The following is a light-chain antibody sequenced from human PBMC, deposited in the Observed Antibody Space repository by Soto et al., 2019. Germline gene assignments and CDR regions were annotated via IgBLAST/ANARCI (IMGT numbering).Light chain of an antibody. CDR1: QTVSKF. CDR3: QQTYSLPRT. CDR2: SAS. J-gene: IGKJ1*01. V-gene: IGKV1-39*01. Sequence: DVQMTQSPSSLSASVGDRVTIACRASQTVSKFVNWYQQKPGKVPDLLIYSASTLYSGVPSRFSGSGSGTEFTLTISNLQPEDFETYYCQQTYSLPRTFAQGTKVE.